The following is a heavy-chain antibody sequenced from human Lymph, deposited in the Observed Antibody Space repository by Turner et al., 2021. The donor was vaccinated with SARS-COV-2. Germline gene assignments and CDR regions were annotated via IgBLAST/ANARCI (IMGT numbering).Heavy chain of an antibody. V-gene: IGHV3-53*01. CDR3: ARVLPYGDYFDY. CDR1: GFTVRSNY. CDR2: IYSGGST. J-gene: IGHJ4*02. Sequence: EVQLVESGGGLIQPGGSLRLPCAASGFTVRSNYMTWVRQAPGKGLEWVSLIYSGGSTYYADSVKGRFTISRDNSKNTLYLQMNSLRADDTAVYYCARVLPYGDYFDYWGQGTLVTVSS. D-gene: IGHD4-17*01.